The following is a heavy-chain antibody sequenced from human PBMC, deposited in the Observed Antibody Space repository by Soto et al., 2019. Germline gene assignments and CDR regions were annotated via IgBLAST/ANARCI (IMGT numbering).Heavy chain of an antibody. CDR3: ARHVYFARTGPDYIDY. CDR1: GYDFNTFW. V-gene: IGHV5-51*01. Sequence: GESLKISCKVSGYDFNTFWIAWVRQMPGEGLEWMGIIYPGDPETRYRPSFQGQVTISADKSISTAYLQWSSLKVSDTGKYYCARHVYFARTGPDYIDYWGQGTQVTVSS. CDR2: IYPGDPET. J-gene: IGHJ4*02. D-gene: IGHD3-9*01.